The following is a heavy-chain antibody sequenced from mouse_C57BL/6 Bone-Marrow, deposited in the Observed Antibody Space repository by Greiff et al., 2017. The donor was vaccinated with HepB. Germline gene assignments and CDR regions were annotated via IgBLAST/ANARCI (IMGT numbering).Heavy chain of an antibody. J-gene: IGHJ2*01. D-gene: IGHD1-1*01. CDR2: ISGGGGNT. Sequence: EVQLVESGGGLVKPGGSLKLSCAASGFTFSSYTMSWVRQTPEKRLEWVATISGGGGNTYYPDSVKGRFTISRDNAKNTLYLQMSSLRSEDTALYYCARQDYGSSDFDYWGQGTTLTVSS. CDR3: ARQDYGSSDFDY. CDR1: GFTFSSYT. V-gene: IGHV5-9*01.